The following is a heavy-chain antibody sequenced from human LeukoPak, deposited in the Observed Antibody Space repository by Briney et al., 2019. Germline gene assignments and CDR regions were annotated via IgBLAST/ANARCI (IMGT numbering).Heavy chain of an antibody. Sequence: GGSLRLSCAASGFTFSSYSMNWVRQAPGKGLEWVSYISSSSSTIYYADSVKGRFTISRDNAKNSLYLQMNSLRAEDTAVYYCARVTFGGVIVSGAGDYFDYWGQGTLVTVSS. CDR3: ARVTFGGVIVSGAGDYFDY. D-gene: IGHD3-16*02. V-gene: IGHV3-48*04. CDR2: ISSSSSTI. J-gene: IGHJ4*02. CDR1: GFTFSSYS.